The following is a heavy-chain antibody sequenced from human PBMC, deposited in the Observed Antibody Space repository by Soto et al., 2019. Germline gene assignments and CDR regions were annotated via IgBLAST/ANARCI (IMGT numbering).Heavy chain of an antibody. CDR2: INYSGTT. D-gene: IGHD1-7*01. Sequence: PSETLSLTCTVSGGSISSSSYYWGWIRQPPGKGLEWIASINYSGTTHYNPSLRSRVTISVDTSKNQVSLKLTSVTAADTAAYYCVRHGPDWNSPKWFDYWGQGTLVTVSS. J-gene: IGHJ4*02. CDR3: VRHGPDWNSPKWFDY. V-gene: IGHV4-39*01. CDR1: GGSISSSSYY.